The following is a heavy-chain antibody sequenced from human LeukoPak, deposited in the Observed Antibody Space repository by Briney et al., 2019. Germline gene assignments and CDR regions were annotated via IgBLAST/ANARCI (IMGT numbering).Heavy chain of an antibody. V-gene: IGHV1-2*06. CDR2: INPNSGGT. J-gene: IGHJ6*03. D-gene: IGHD5-18*01. CDR1: GYTFTGYY. Sequence: ASVKVSCKASGYTFTGYYMHWVRQAPGQGLEWMGRINPNSGGTNYAQKFQGRVTMTRDTSISTAYMELSRLRSDDTAVYYCAFGGYSYSPYYMDVWGKGTTVTVSS. CDR3: AFGGYSYSPYYMDV.